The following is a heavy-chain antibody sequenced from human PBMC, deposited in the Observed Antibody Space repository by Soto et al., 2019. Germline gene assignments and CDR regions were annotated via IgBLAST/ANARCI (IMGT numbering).Heavy chain of an antibody. J-gene: IGHJ4*02. D-gene: IGHD3-16*01. CDR2: IWYDGSYK. CDR3: ARDRLGGSSAFDY. Sequence: QLVESGGGVVQPGGSLRLSCAPSGFTFSSYGMHWVRQAPGKGLEWVAVIWYDGSYKYYGDSVKGRFTISRDNSKKTLYLQMNSLRANDTAVYYCARDRLGGSSAFDYWGQGTLVTVSS. V-gene: IGHV3-33*01. CDR1: GFTFSSYG.